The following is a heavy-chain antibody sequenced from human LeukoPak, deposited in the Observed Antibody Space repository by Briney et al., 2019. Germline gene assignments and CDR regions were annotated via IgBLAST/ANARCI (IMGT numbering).Heavy chain of an antibody. D-gene: IGHD2-15*01. Sequence: GESLKISCKGSGYSFISHWIGWVRQMPGKGLEWMGIIYPGDSDTRYSPSFQGQVTISADKSIRTAYLQWNNLKASDTAMYYCAIPYCSGGSCYSREGAFDIWGQGTMVTVSS. J-gene: IGHJ3*02. V-gene: IGHV5-51*01. CDR3: AIPYCSGGSCYSREGAFDI. CDR2: IYPGDSDT. CDR1: GYSFISHW.